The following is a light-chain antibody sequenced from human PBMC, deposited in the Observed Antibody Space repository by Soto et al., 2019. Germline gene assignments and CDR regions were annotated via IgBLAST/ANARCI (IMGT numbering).Light chain of an antibody. CDR2: GAS. V-gene: IGKV3-20*01. Sequence: EIGVTQSPVTLSLSRVERATLSFMASQSVSSSYLAWYHQKPGQAPRLLIYGASSRATGIPDRFSGSGSGTDFTLTISRLEPEDFAVYYCQQYGSSPISCGQGTRREIK. CDR1: QSVSSSY. J-gene: IGKJ5*01. CDR3: QQYGSSPIS.